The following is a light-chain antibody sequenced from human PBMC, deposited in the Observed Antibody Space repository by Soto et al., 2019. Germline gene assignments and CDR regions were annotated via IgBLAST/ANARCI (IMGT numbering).Light chain of an antibody. Sequence: EIVLTQSPGTLSLSPGERATLSCRASQSVSSSYLAWYQQKPGQAPRLLIYGASSRATGIPDRFSGSGSGTEFTLTISSLQSEDFAVYYRQQYNNWLWTVGQGTKVDI. CDR2: GAS. CDR3: QQYNNWLWT. J-gene: IGKJ1*01. V-gene: IGKV3-20*01. CDR1: QSVSSSY.